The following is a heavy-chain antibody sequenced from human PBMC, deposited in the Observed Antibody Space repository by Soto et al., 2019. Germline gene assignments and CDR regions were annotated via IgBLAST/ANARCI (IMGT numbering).Heavy chain of an antibody. J-gene: IGHJ4*02. Sequence: GGSLGLSCAASGFTFSSYAMSWFRQAPGKGLEWVSAISGSGGSTYYADSVKGRFTISRDNSKNTLYLQMNSLRAEDTAVYYCAKDTDSSGTMAGWGQGTLVTVSS. D-gene: IGHD3-22*01. CDR2: ISGSGGST. V-gene: IGHV3-23*01. CDR1: GFTFSSYA. CDR3: AKDTDSSGTMAG.